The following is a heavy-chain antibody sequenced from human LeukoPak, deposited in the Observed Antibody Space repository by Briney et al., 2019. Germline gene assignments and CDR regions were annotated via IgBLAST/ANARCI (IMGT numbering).Heavy chain of an antibody. CDR3: ARDEGYYYYGMDV. J-gene: IGHJ6*02. CDR2: ISSSSSYI. CDR1: GFTFSSYS. Sequence: GGSLRLSCAASGFTFSSYSMNWVRQAPGKGLEWVSSISSSSSYIYYADTVKGRFTISRDNAKNSLYLQMNSLRAEDTAVYYCARDEGYYYYGMDVWGQGTMVTVSS. V-gene: IGHV3-21*01.